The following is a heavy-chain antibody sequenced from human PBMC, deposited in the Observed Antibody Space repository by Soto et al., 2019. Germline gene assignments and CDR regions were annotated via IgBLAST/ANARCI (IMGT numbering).Heavy chain of an antibody. CDR1: GGSISSTSYF. Sequence: SETLSLTCTVSGGSISSTSYFWGWIRQPPGKGLEWIGSIYFSGSTYYNPSLKSRVTISVDTSKNQFSLKLSSVTAADTAVYYCARHELSGSGGTNWFDPWGQGTLVTVSS. V-gene: IGHV4-39*01. J-gene: IGHJ5*02. CDR3: ARHELSGSGGTNWFDP. CDR2: IYFSGST. D-gene: IGHD6-19*01.